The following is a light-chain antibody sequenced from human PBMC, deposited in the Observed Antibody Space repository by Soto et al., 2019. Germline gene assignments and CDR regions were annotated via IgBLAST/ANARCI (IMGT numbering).Light chain of an antibody. J-gene: IGKJ2*01. CDR1: QSIYTE. V-gene: IGKV3-15*01. CDR2: SAS. CDR3: QQGHNWPLT. Sequence: EIVMTQSPATLSVSPGERATLSCRASQSIYTELAWYQQKPGKPPRLLIYSASTRATGVPAIFTGSGSGSDFTLTISALQSEDFAVYYCQQGHNWPLTFGQGTRLEI.